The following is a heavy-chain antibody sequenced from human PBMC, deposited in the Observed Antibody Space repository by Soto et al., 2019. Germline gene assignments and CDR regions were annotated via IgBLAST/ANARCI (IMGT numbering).Heavy chain of an antibody. J-gene: IGHJ4*02. V-gene: IGHV4-30-2*01. Sequence: ASETLSLTCAVSGGSISSDDYSWTWIRQPPGKALEWLGYISDSGDTYYNPSLKSRATISADRPKNQFSLNLSSVTAADTAVYYCARGSTDYFASTGYNGYFDYWGQGTPVTVSS. CDR2: ISDSGDT. CDR3: ARGSTDYFASTGYNGYFDY. D-gene: IGHD3-22*01. CDR1: GGSISSDDYS.